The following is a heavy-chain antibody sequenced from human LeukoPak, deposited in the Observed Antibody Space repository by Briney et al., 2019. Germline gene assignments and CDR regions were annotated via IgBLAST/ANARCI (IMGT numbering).Heavy chain of an antibody. CDR2: INHGAST. V-gene: IGHV4-34*01. CDR3: ARDRAYSNYYFDY. J-gene: IGHJ4*02. D-gene: IGHD4-11*01. CDR1: GGSFSGYY. Sequence: PSETLSLTCAVYGGSFSGYYWSWIRQPPGKGLEWIGEINHGASTNYNPSLKSRVTISVDTSKNQFSLKLSSVTAADTAVYYCARDRAYSNYYFDYWGQGTLVTVSS.